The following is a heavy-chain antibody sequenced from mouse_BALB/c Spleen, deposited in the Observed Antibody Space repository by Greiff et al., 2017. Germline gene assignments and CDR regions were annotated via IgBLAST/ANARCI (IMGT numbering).Heavy chain of an antibody. CDR2: IHPNSGNT. Sequence: VQLQQSGSVLVRPGASVKLSCKASGYTFTSSWMHWAKQRPGQGLEWIGEIHPNSGNTNYNEKFKGKATLTVDTSSSTAYVDLSSLTSEDSAVYYCARGGSGHFDYWGQGTTLTVSS. J-gene: IGHJ2*01. V-gene: IGHV1S130*01. CDR3: ARGGSGHFDY. CDR1: GYTFTSSW.